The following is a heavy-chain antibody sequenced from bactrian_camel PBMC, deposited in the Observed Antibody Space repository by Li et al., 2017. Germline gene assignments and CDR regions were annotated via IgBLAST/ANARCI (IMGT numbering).Heavy chain of an antibody. V-gene: IGHV3S10*01. CDR1: GSTVSRLY. D-gene: IGHD3*01. Sequence: VQLVESGGGSVQAGGFLRLSCVVSGSTVSRLYMAWFRQAPGKEREGVALIDRDGTTSYVDSVTGRFTISVDSAKNTLYLQMNSLKPEDTATYYCAATPSRYYCPPPSSARAHDYRYWGQGTQVTVS. CDR2: IDRDGTT. J-gene: IGHJ4*01. CDR3: AATPSRYYCPPPSSARAHDYRY.